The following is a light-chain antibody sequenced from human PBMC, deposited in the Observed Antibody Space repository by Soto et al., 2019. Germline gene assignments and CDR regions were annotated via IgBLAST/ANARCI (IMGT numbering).Light chain of an antibody. CDR3: GSWDSSLSAYV. V-gene: IGLV1-51*01. CDR1: SANIGAAYN. Sequence: QSALTQPPSVSGAPGQRVTISCTGSSANIGAAYNVDWYQQLPGTAPKLLIYDDDKRPSGIPDRFSGSKSGTSATLGITGFQTGDEADYYCGSWDSSLSAYVFGTGTKVTVL. CDR2: DDD. J-gene: IGLJ1*01.